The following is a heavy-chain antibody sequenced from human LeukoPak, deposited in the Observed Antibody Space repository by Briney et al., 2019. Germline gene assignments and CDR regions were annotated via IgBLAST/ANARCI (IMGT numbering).Heavy chain of an antibody. CDR1: GVSISSGSNY. CDR2: IYSSGST. Sequence: SETLSLTCRVSGVSISSGSNYWGWIRQPPGKTLEWIGSIYSSGSTYYNSSLKSRVIVLIDTAKNHFSLNLSSVTAADTAIYYCAKHYMGSSYNRGLDYWGQGTLVTVSS. D-gene: IGHD3-10*01. CDR3: AKHYMGSSYNRGLDY. J-gene: IGHJ4*02. V-gene: IGHV4-39*01.